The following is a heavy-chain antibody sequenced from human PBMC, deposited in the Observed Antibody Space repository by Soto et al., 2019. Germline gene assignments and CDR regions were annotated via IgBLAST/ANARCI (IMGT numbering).Heavy chain of an antibody. CDR2: INPNSGGT. Sequence: ASVKVSFKASGYTFSGYYIHWLRQAPGQGLEWMGWINPNSGGTNYAQKFQGRVTVTRDTPTSTAYMEPSRLTSDDTAVYYCARSLTEGYCTITGCYTRPLYGMDVWGQGTTVTVSS. D-gene: IGHD2-2*02. J-gene: IGHJ6*02. CDR3: ARSLTEGYCTITGCYTRPLYGMDV. V-gene: IGHV1-2*02. CDR1: GYTFSGYY.